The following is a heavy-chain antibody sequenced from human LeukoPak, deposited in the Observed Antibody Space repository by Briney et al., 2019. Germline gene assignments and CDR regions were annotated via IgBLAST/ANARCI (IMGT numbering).Heavy chain of an antibody. Sequence: GGSLRLSCAASGFRFNNDAMNWVRQTPGKGLQWVSAISGSGESTYYADSVKGRFTISRDNSKNTVYLQMNSLRAEDTAIYYCAKDVSAWGPFDYWGQGALVTVSS. D-gene: IGHD3-16*01. CDR1: GFRFNNDA. J-gene: IGHJ4*02. CDR2: ISGSGEST. V-gene: IGHV3-23*01. CDR3: AKDVSAWGPFDY.